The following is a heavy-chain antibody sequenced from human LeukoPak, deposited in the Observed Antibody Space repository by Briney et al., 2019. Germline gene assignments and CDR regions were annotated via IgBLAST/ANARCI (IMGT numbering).Heavy chain of an antibody. D-gene: IGHD3-10*01. Sequence: SVKVSCKASGGTFTSYDINWVRQATGQGLEWMGGIIPIFGTANYAQKFQGRVTITADESTSTAYMELSSLRSEDTAVYYCARGRVVVRGVPGPNYYYYYMDVWGKGTTVTISS. J-gene: IGHJ6*03. CDR3: ARGRVVVRGVPGPNYYYYYMDV. CDR2: IIPIFGTA. CDR1: GGTFTSYD. V-gene: IGHV1-69*13.